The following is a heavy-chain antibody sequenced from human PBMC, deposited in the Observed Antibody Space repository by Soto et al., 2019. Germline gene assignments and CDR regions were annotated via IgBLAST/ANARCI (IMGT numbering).Heavy chain of an antibody. V-gene: IGHV1-69*02. D-gene: IGHD6-6*01. Sequence: QVQLVQSGAEVKKPGSSVKVSCKASGGTFSSYTISWVRQAPGQGLEWMGRIIPILGIANYAQKFQGRVTITADKSTSTAYMELSSLRSEDTAVYYCATRSNARRAYYYMDVWDKGTTVTVSS. CDR2: IIPILGIA. CDR1: GGTFSSYT. J-gene: IGHJ6*03. CDR3: ATRSNARRAYYYMDV.